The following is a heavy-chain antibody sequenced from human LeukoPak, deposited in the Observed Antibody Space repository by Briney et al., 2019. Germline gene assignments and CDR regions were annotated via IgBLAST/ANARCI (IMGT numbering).Heavy chain of an antibody. CDR1: GFTFGDCA. V-gene: IGHV3-49*04. Sequence: GGSLRLSCTASGFTFGDCAMSWVRQAPGKGLEWVGFIRSKAYGGTTEYAASVKGRFTISRDDSKSIAYLQMNSLKTEDTAVYYCTRQGVSSGWHYYYYMDVWGKGTTVTVSS. CDR3: TRQGVSSGWHYYYYMDV. D-gene: IGHD6-19*01. CDR2: IRSKAYGGTT. J-gene: IGHJ6*03.